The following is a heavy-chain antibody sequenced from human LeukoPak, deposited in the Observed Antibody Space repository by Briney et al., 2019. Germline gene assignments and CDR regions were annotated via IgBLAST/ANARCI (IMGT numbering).Heavy chain of an antibody. CDR2: INHSGST. V-gene: IGHV4-34*01. D-gene: IGHD1-7*01. Sequence: SETLSLTCAVYGGSFSGYYWSWIRQPPGKGLEWIGEINHSGSTNYNPSLKSRVTISVDTSKNQFSLKLSSVTAADTAVYYCARSGRNYNWNSGWFDPWGQGTLVTVSS. J-gene: IGHJ5*02. CDR3: ARSGRNYNWNSGWFDP. CDR1: GGSFSGYY.